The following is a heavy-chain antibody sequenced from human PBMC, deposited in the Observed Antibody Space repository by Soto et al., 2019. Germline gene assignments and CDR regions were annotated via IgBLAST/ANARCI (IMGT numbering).Heavy chain of an antibody. V-gene: IGHV5-51*01. CDR3: ARGYCTATICDPWFDP. Sequence: AESLKISCQGSGYAFSSYWIAWVRQMPGKGLEWMGIIYPGDSDTRYSPSFQGQVTISVDKSITTAYLQWSSLKASDTAMYYCARGYCTATICDPWFDPWGQGTLVTVPS. CDR1: GYAFSSYW. CDR2: IYPGDSDT. D-gene: IGHD2-8*02. J-gene: IGHJ5*02.